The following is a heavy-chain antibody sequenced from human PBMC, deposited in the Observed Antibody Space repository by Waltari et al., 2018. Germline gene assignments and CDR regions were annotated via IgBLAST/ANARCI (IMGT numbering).Heavy chain of an antibody. CDR2: IMSNGGLT. Sequence: EVQLVESGGGLVQPGGSLRLSCSASGFTFSNYAMHWVRQAPGQGLEEVAAIMSNGGLTYYAESVKGRFTISRDKSEKTVHLQMSSLRPGDTAVYYCVKENDWMSSNWYSDYYYGLDVWGQGTTVTVSS. CDR1: GFTFSNYA. J-gene: IGHJ6*02. V-gene: IGHV3-64D*06. CDR3: VKENDWMSSNWYSDYYYGLDV. D-gene: IGHD6-13*01.